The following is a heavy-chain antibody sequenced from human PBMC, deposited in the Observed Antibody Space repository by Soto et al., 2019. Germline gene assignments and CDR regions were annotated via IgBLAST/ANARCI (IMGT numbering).Heavy chain of an antibody. V-gene: IGHV3-23*01. CDR2: TSGSGGST. Sequence: EVQLLESGGGLVQPGGSLRLSCAASGFTFSSCAMTWVRQAPGKGLEWVSATSGSGGSTYYADSVKGRFTISRDNSKNTLYRQMNCLRAEDTAVYYCAKDQVDVVATSKDAFDVWGQGTMVAVSS. D-gene: IGHD5-12*01. J-gene: IGHJ3*01. CDR1: GFTFSSCA. CDR3: AKDQVDVVATSKDAFDV.